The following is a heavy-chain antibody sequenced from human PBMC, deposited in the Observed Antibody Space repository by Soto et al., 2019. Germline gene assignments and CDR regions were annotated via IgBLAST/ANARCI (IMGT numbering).Heavy chain of an antibody. D-gene: IGHD3-10*01. CDR3: ARDRRGGGRFESFDAFDI. CDR2: TYYRSKWYN. Sequence: KQSQTLSLTCAISGDSVSSNSAAWNWIRQSPSRGLEWLGRTYYRSKWYNDYAVSVKSRITINPDTSKNQFSLQPNSVTPEDTAVYYCARDRRGGGRFESFDAFDIWGQGTMVTVSS. J-gene: IGHJ3*02. V-gene: IGHV6-1*01. CDR1: GDSVSSNSAA.